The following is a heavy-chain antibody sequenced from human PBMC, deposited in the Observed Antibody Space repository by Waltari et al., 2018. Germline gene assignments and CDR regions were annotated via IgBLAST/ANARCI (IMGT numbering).Heavy chain of an antibody. D-gene: IGHD2-21*01. CDR1: GGTFSSYA. Sequence: QVQLVQSGAEVKKPGSSVKVSCKASGGTFSSYAISWVRQAPGQGLEWMGRIIPIFGTANYAQKFQGRVTITADKSTSTAYMELSSLRSEDTAVYYCATGDMVVIVRGGDAFDIWGQGTMVTVSS. CDR3: ATGDMVVIVRGGDAFDI. J-gene: IGHJ3*02. V-gene: IGHV1-69*13. CDR2: IIPIFGTA.